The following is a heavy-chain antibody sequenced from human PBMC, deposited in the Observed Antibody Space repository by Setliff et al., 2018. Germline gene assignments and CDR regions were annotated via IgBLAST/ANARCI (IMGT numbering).Heavy chain of an antibody. V-gene: IGHV4-59*08. J-gene: IGHJ5*02. CDR3: ARHKVIKKEFIRLTWFDP. Sequence: KTSETLSLTCSVSGGSISPYYWIWIRQSPGKGLEWIGYIFYSGSARYNPSLESRVTISGDTSSNQFSLNLNSVTAADTAVYYCARHKVIKKEFIRLTWFDPWGQGTPVTVSS. D-gene: IGHD3-10*01. CDR2: IFYSGSA. CDR1: GGSISPYY.